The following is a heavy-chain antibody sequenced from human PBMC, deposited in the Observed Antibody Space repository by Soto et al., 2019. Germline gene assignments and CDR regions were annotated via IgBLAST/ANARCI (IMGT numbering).Heavy chain of an antibody. D-gene: IGHD6-19*01. CDR2: IVVGSGNT. V-gene: IGHV1-58*01. CDR3: AAEGAVAGKEDFDY. CDR1: GFTFTSSA. Sequence: ASVQVSCKASGFTFTSSAVQWVRQARGQRLEWIGWIVVGSGNTNYAQKFQERVTITRDMSTSTAYMELSSLRSEDTAVYYCAAEGAVAGKEDFDYWGQGTLVTVSS. J-gene: IGHJ4*02.